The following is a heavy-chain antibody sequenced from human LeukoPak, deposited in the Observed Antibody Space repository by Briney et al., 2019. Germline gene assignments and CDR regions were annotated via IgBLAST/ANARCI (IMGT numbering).Heavy chain of an antibody. Sequence: KTSETLSLTCTVSGGSISSGGYYWSWIRQPPGKGLEWIGYIYHSGSTYYNPSLKSRVTISVDRSKNQFSPKLSSVTAADTAVYYCARVRESSSSPLDYWGQGTLVTVSS. D-gene: IGHD6-6*01. CDR3: ARVRESSSSPLDY. CDR1: GGSISSGGYY. J-gene: IGHJ4*02. V-gene: IGHV4-30-2*01. CDR2: IYHSGST.